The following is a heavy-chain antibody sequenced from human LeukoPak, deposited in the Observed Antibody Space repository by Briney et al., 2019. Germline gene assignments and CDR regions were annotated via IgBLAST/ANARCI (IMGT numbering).Heavy chain of an antibody. CDR1: GYTFTSYG. CDR3: ARLTYYYDRSFDY. J-gene: IGHJ4*02. V-gene: IGHV1-18*01. Sequence: GASAKVSCKASGYTFTSYGISWVRQAPGQGLEWMGWISAYNGNTNYAQKLQGRVTMTTDTSTSTAYKELRSLRSDDTAVYYCARLTYYYDRSFDYWGQGTLVTVSS. D-gene: IGHD3-22*01. CDR2: ISAYNGNT.